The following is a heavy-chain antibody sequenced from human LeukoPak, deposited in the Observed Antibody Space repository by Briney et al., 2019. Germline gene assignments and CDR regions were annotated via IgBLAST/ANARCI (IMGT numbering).Heavy chain of an antibody. Sequence: GGSLRLSCAASGFTFSSYEMNWVRQAPGKGLEWVSYISSGGSPIFYADSVKGRFTVSRDNAKNSLYLQMNSLRADDTAVYYCARYSGSIDWGQGTLVTVSS. CDR1: GFTFSSYE. D-gene: IGHD1-26*01. CDR3: ARYSGSID. CDR2: ISSGGSPI. J-gene: IGHJ4*02. V-gene: IGHV3-48*03.